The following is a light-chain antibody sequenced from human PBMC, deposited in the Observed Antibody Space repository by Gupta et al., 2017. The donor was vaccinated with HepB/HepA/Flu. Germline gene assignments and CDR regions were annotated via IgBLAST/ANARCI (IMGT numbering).Light chain of an antibody. CDR3: SSYTSSSTFLYV. CDR1: SSDVGAYNY. CDR2: DVS. J-gene: IGLJ1*01. Sequence: QSALTEPASVSGSPGQSITISCTGTSSDVGAYNYVSWYQHHPGKAPKLMVYDVSNRPSGVSNRFSGSKSGNTASLTISWLQAEDEADYYCSSYTSSSTFLYVFGTGTKVIVL. V-gene: IGLV2-14*03.